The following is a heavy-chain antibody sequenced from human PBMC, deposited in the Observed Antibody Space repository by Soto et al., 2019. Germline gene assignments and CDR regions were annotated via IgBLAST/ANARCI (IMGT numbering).Heavy chain of an antibody. Sequence: QVQLVESGGGLVNPGGSLRLSCAASGFTFRDYYMTWLRQPPGKGLEWVSYIRPDGGYMYYADSVKGRFTISRDNAKNSLYLQMNSLRAEYKAFYYCAKDIKPTGLFFDYWGQGTLVTVSS. CDR3: AKDIKPTGLFFDY. J-gene: IGHJ4*02. D-gene: IGHD1-1*01. CDR1: GFTFRDYY. CDR2: IRPDGGYM. V-gene: IGHV3-11*01.